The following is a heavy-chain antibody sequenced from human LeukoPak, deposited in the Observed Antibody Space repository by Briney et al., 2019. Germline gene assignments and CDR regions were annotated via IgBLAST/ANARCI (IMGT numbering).Heavy chain of an antibody. CDR2: INHSGST. Sequence: SETLSLTCAVYGGSFSGYYWSWVRQPPGKGLEWIGEINHSGSTNYNPSLKSRVTISVDTSTTHFSLTLSSVTAADTAVYYCARRPFWSGYSRYYYYYGMDVWGQGTTVTVSS. CDR3: ARRPFWSGYSRYYYYYGMDV. V-gene: IGHV4-34*01. CDR1: GGSFSGYY. D-gene: IGHD3-3*01. J-gene: IGHJ6*02.